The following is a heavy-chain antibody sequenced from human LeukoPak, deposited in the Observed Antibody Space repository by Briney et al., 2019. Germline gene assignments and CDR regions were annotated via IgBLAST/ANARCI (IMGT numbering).Heavy chain of an antibody. CDR3: ARDYCYYGSGSYYSGISDP. J-gene: IGHJ5*02. CDR2: ISAYNGNT. D-gene: IGHD3-10*01. V-gene: IGHV1-18*01. Sequence: ASVKVSCKASGYTFTSYGISWVRQAPGQGLEWMGWISAYNGNTNYAQKLQGRVTMTTDTSTSTAYMELRSLRSDDTAVYYCARDYCYYGSGSYYSGISDPWGQGTLVTVSS. CDR1: GYTFTSYG.